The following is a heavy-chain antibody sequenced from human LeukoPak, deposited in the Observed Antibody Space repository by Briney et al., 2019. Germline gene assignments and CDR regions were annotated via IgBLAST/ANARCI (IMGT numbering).Heavy chain of an antibody. V-gene: IGHV4-4*07. CDR2: IFTSGST. Sequence: PSETLSLTCSVFGMSISSYYWTWIRQPAGKGLEWIGRIFTSGSTSYNPSLTSRVTMSVDTSKNQFSLTLTSVTAADTAVYYCARARRYCDGDCSSGVYWYFDLWGRGTLVTVSS. D-gene: IGHD2-21*02. J-gene: IGHJ2*01. CDR1: GMSISSYY. CDR3: ARARRYCDGDCSSGVYWYFDL.